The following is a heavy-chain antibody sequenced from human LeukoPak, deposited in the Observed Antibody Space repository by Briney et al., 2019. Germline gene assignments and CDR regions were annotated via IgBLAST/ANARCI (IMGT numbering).Heavy chain of an antibody. CDR3: APTKPNWGAFDY. Sequence: ASLKVSCKASGCTFSSYAISWVRQAPGQGLKWMGWMNPNSGNTGYAQKFQGRVTMTRNTSISAAYMDLSSLRSEDTAVYYCAPTKPNWGAFDYWGQGTLVTVSS. CDR2: MNPNSGNT. J-gene: IGHJ4*02. V-gene: IGHV1-8*02. D-gene: IGHD7-27*01. CDR1: GCTFSSYA.